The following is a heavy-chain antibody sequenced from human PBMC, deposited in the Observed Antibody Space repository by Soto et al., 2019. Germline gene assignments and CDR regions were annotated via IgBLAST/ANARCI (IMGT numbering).Heavy chain of an antibody. CDR1: GGSISSYY. Sequence: KTSETLSLTCTVSGGSISSYYWSWIRQPPGKGLEWIGYIYYSGSTNYNPSLKSRVTISVDTSKNQFSLKLSSVTAADTAVYYCARERGGITTVTDWGQGTLVTVSS. CDR3: ARERGGITTVTD. J-gene: IGHJ4*02. V-gene: IGHV4-59*01. D-gene: IGHD4-4*01. CDR2: IYYSGST.